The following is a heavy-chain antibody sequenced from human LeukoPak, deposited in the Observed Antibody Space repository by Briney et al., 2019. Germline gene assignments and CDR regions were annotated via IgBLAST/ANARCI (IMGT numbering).Heavy chain of an antibody. CDR3: AREMLRDGSYLIED. D-gene: IGHD1-26*01. CDR1: GFTVSDNF. V-gene: IGHV3-53*01. J-gene: IGHJ4*02. CDR2: IYVAGNT. Sequence: GGSLRLSCAASGFTVSDNFMTWVRQAPGKGLEWVSVIYVAGNTYYADSVKGRFTVSRDNSKNTLYLQMNSLRADDTAVYYCAREMLRDGSYLIEDWGQGIQVTVSS.